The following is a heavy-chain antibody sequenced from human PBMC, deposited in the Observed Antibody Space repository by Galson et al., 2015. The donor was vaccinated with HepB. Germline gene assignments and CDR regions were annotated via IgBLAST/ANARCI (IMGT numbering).Heavy chain of an antibody. J-gene: IGHJ3*02. Sequence: QSGAAAVKPGESPSISCTGSGYSLTSDWGWWGRQMPGKGLEWMGIIYPGDSDTRYSPSFQGEDTISANNTSGTANLQWSSLKAPGTAMYYGARPRGGGSGWSRAEDAFDIWGQGTMVTVSS. CDR2: IYPGDSDT. V-gene: IGHV5-51*03. CDR1: GYSLTSDW. CDR3: ARPRGGGSGWSRAEDAFDI. D-gene: IGHD6-19*01.